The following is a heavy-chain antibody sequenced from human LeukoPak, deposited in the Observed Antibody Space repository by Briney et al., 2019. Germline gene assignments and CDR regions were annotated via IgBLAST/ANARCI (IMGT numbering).Heavy chain of an antibody. Sequence: WGSLRLSCAASGFTFSSYRMSWVRQAPGKGLEWVANIKQDGSEKYYVDSVKGRFTISRDNAKKTLYLQMNSLRAEDTAVYYCARSIGLTGGGVDVWGQGTTVTVSS. V-gene: IGHV3-7*03. D-gene: IGHD3-9*01. J-gene: IGHJ6*02. CDR3: ARSIGLTGGGVDV. CDR2: IKQDGSEK. CDR1: GFTFSSYR.